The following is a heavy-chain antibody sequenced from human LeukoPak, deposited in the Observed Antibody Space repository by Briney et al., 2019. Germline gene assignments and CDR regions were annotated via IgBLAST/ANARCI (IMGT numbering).Heavy chain of an antibody. D-gene: IGHD3-10*01. Sequence: GGSLRLSCAASGFTFSDYYMSWIRQAPGKGLEWVSYTSSSGSTIYYADSVKGRFTISRDNAKNSLYLQMNSLRAEDTAVYYCARDSATMVRGVSAFDIWGQGTMVTVSS. CDR2: TSSSGSTI. CDR3: ARDSATMVRGVSAFDI. V-gene: IGHV3-11*01. CDR1: GFTFSDYY. J-gene: IGHJ3*02.